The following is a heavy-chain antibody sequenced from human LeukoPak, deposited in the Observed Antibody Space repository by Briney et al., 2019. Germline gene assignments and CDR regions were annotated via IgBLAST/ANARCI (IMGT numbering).Heavy chain of an antibody. D-gene: IGHD5-12*01. CDR1: GGSISSYY. J-gene: IGHJ4*02. CDR3: ARSGYSGCDMYHFDY. CDR2: IYYSGST. V-gene: IGHV4-59*01. Sequence: KPSETLSLTCTVSGGSISSYYWSWIRQPPGKGLEWIGYIYYSGSTKYSPSLKSRVTISVDTSKNQFSLRLSSVTAADTAVYYCARSGYSGCDMYHFDYWGRGTLVTVSS.